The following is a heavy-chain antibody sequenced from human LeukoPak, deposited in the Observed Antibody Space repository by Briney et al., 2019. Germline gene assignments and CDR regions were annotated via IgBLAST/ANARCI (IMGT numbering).Heavy chain of an antibody. CDR1: GFTFSSYA. J-gene: IGHJ5*02. V-gene: IGHV3-66*01. CDR3: TRDPHDYGDYGS. CDR2: IYTGGTT. Sequence: GGSLRLSCAASGFTFSSYAMSWVRQAPGKGLEWVSVIYTGGTTHYADPLKGRFTISRDSSKNTLYLQMNSLRVEDTAIYYCTRDPHDYGDYGSWGQGTLVTVSS. D-gene: IGHD4-17*01.